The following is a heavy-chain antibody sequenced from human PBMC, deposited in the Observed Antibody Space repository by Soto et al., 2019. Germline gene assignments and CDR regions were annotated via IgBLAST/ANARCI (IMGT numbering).Heavy chain of an antibody. D-gene: IGHD5-12*01. V-gene: IGHV4-61*08. CDR2: IYYSGST. Sequence: SETLSLTCTVSGGSISSVGYYWSWIRQPPGKGLEWIGYIYYSGSTNYNPSLKSRVTISVDTSKNQFSLKLSSVTAADTAVYYCARVYSGYDWLYFDYWGQGTLVTVSS. CDR3: ARVYSGYDWLYFDY. J-gene: IGHJ4*02. CDR1: GGSISSVGYY.